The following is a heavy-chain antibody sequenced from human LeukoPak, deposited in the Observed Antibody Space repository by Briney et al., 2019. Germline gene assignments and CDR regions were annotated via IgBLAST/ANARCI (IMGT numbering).Heavy chain of an antibody. CDR1: GFTFSSYW. CDR2: MKQDGSEK. D-gene: IGHD3-22*01. V-gene: IGHV3-7*01. CDR3: AREREIYDSSSNFDY. Sequence: PGGSLRLSCVASGFTFSSYWMSWVRQAPGKGLEWVANMKQDGSEKYYVDSVKGRFTISRDNAKNSLYLQMNSLRAEDTAVYYCAREREIYDSSSNFDYWGQGTLVTVSS. J-gene: IGHJ4*02.